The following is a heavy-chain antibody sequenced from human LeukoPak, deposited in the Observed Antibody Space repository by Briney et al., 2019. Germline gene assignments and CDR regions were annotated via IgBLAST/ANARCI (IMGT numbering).Heavy chain of an antibody. CDR2: IYSGGST. CDR3: ARTTTVVTPDY. Sequence: PGGSLRLSCAASGFTFSSYSMNWVRQAPGKGLEWVSVIYSGGSTYYADSVKGSFTISRDNSKNTLYLQMNSLRAEDTAVYYCARTTTVVTPDYWGQGTLVTVSS. V-gene: IGHV3-66*01. D-gene: IGHD4-23*01. J-gene: IGHJ4*02. CDR1: GFTFSSYS.